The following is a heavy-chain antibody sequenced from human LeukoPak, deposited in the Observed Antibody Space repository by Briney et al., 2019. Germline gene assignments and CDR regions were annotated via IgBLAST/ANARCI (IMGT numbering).Heavy chain of an antibody. CDR1: GDSSRIYY. J-gene: IGHJ4*02. Sequence: KSSGTLSLTCTVSGDSSRIYYWSWFRQPPGKGLEWLGYIHTSGSTTYNPSLRGRVAISLDTSKNHFSLRLSSAAAADSAVYYCASHSGTWGYLDVWGQGALVTVSS. V-gene: IGHV4-4*09. CDR3: ASHSGTWGYLDV. D-gene: IGHD3-22*01. CDR2: IHTSGST.